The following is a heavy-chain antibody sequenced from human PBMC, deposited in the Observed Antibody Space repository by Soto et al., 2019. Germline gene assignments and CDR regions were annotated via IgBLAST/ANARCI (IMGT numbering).Heavy chain of an antibody. J-gene: IGHJ4*02. CDR2: IYYSGST. CDR1: GGSISSGGYY. D-gene: IGHD2-15*01. V-gene: IGHV4-31*03. CDR3: ARSRRVVLFDY. Sequence: QVQLQESGPGLVKPSQTLSLTCTVSGGSISSGGYYWSWIRQHPGKGLEWIWYIYYSGSTYYNPSLQSRVTISVDTSKNQFSLKLSSVTAADTAVYYCARSRRVVLFDYWGQGTLVTVSS.